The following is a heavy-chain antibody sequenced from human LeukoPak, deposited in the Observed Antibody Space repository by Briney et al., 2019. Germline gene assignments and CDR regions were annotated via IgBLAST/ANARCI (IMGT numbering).Heavy chain of an antibody. CDR1: GGSISSSNW. CDR2: IYHSGST. V-gene: IGHV4-4*02. Sequence: SETLSLTCAVSGGSISSSNWWSWVRQPPGKGLEWIGEIYHSGSTNYSPSLKSRVTISVDKSKNQFSLKLSSVTAADTAVYYCARGSLATYYYDSSGYSPFWDYWGQGTLVTVSS. D-gene: IGHD3-22*01. J-gene: IGHJ4*02. CDR3: ARGSLATYYYDSSGYSPFWDY.